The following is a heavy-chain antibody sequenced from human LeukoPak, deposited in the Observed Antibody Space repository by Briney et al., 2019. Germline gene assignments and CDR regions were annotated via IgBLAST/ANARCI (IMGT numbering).Heavy chain of an antibody. D-gene: IGHD3-10*01. CDR1: GYTFTCYY. Sequence: ASVKVSCKASGYTFTCYYMHWVRQAPGQGLEWMGWINPNSGGTNYAQKFQGRVTMTRDTSISTAYMELSRLRSDDTAVYYCARGVGKATEIRIDYWGQGTLVTVSS. CDR2: INPNSGGT. CDR3: ARGVGKATEIRIDY. J-gene: IGHJ4*02. V-gene: IGHV1-2*02.